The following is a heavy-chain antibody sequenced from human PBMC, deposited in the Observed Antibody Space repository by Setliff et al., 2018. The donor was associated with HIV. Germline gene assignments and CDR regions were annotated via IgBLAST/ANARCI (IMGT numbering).Heavy chain of an antibody. Sequence: GGSLRLSCATSGFTFSPYAIHWVRQAPGMGLEWVAMIWADEITKFYADSVKGRFTISRDNAKNSLYLQMNSLRAEDTAVYYCASVLRYYGSGSYPFGYWGQGTLVTVSS. V-gene: IGHV3-33*03. CDR1: GFTFSPYA. D-gene: IGHD3-10*01. CDR2: IWADEITK. CDR3: ASVLRYYGSGSYPFGY. J-gene: IGHJ4*02.